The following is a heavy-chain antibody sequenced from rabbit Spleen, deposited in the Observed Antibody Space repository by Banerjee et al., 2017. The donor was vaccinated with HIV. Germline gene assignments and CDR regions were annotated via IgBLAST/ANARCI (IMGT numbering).Heavy chain of an antibody. V-gene: IGHV1S40*01. CDR2: IDAGSSGFS. CDR1: GVSFTISSY. CDR3: AKDTAIIVSSFDIYG. J-gene: IGHJ2*01. D-gene: IGHD1-1*01. Sequence: QSLEESGGDLVKPGASLTLTCTASGVSFTISSYMCWVRQAPGKGLEWIACIDAGSSGFSYIAVYAQVPISSSNTPTSTVTLKMTRLAAAATASYFCAKDTAIIVSSFDIYGWGPGALVTV.